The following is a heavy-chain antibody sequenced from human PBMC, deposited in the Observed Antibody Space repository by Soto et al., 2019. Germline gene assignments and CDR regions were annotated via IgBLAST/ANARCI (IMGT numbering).Heavy chain of an antibody. Sequence: PSETLSLTCTVSGDSLSSYYWTWIRQPPGKGLEWIGYIYYSGSTNYNPSLESRVTISVDTSKNQFSLKLSPVTAADTAVYYCARGHPHSTGWALWGQGTPVNVS. J-gene: IGHJ4*02. CDR2: IYYSGST. CDR3: ARGHPHSTGWAL. CDR1: GDSLSSYY. V-gene: IGHV4-59*01. D-gene: IGHD6-19*01.